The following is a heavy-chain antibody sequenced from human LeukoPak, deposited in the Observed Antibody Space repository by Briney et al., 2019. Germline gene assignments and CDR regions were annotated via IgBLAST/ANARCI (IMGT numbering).Heavy chain of an antibody. V-gene: IGHV1-69*13. CDR1: GSSFTFTSHA. CDR2: FIPIYGSA. Sequence: SVKVSCKASGSSFTFTSHAITWVRRAPGQGLEWVAGFIPIYGSASYAQKFQGRVTVTSDESTRTVYMELSSVRSEDTAVYYCAGFFYDNSHDAFDVWGQGTMDTVSS. J-gene: IGHJ3*01. CDR3: AGFFYDNSHDAFDV. D-gene: IGHD3-22*01.